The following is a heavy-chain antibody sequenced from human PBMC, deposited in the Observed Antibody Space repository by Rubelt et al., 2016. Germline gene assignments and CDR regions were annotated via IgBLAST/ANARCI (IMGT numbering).Heavy chain of an antibody. CDR1: GYSFTSYW. CDR3: SRRRAVAGTYYFDY. V-gene: IGHV5-51*01. Sequence: EAQLVQSGAEVKKPGESLKISCKGSGYSFTSYWIAWVRQMPGKGLDWMGIIYPGDSDTRYSPSFQGQVTISADKSIRTAYLQWGSLKASDTAMYYCSRRRAVAGTYYFDYWGQGTLVTVAS. D-gene: IGHD6-19*01. CDR2: IYPGDSDT. J-gene: IGHJ4*02.